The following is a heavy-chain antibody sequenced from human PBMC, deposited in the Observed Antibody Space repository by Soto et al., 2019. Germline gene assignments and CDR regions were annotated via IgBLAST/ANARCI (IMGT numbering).Heavy chain of an antibody. V-gene: IGHV3-48*02. J-gene: IGHJ6*02. D-gene: IGHD1-26*01. CDR3: ARVPSSGSYRSYYYFGMDV. CDR1: GFTFRTYS. Sequence: EVQLVESGGGLVQPGGSLRLSCAASGFTFRTYSMNWVRQAPGKGLEWVSYITSSSDTIYYGDSVQGRFTISSDNARNSLYLQVNSLRDYVTAMYYCARVPSSGSYRSYYYFGMDVWGQGTTVTVSS. CDR2: ITSSSDTI.